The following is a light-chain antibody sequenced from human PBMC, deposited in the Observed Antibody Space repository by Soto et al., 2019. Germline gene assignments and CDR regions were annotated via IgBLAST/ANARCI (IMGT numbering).Light chain of an antibody. CDR3: CTYSVSRTFGPNV. Sequence: QSALTQPASVSGSPGQSITSYCTGTSSDVGGYNLVSWYQQHPGKAPKLMIYEGSKRPSGVSNRFSGSKSGNTASLTISGLQADDEADYYCCTYSVSRTFGPNVFGTWTKLTVL. V-gene: IGLV2-23*03. CDR2: EGS. CDR1: SSDVGGYNL. J-gene: IGLJ1*01.